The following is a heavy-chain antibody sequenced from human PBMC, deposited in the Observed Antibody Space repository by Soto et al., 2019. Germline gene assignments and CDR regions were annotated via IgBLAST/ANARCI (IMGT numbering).Heavy chain of an antibody. CDR1: GFSFSDYY. V-gene: IGHV3-11*06. CDR3: TRHLRARGIVHDVFDI. CDR2: ISNSGEDT. D-gene: IGHD2-8*01. J-gene: IGHJ3*02. Sequence: QVRLVESGGGLVKRGGSVRLSCAASGFSFSDYYMTWIRQAPGKGLEWVSRISNSGEDTNYADSVQGRFTISRDNGENSLYLQMTSLRAEDTAVYYCTRHLRARGIVHDVFDIWGQGTMETVSS.